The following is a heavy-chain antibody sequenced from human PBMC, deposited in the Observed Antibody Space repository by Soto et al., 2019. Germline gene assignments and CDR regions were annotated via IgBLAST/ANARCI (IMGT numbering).Heavy chain of an antibody. V-gene: IGHV1-2*04. CDR2: INPNSGGT. Sequence: GASVKVSCKASGYTFTGYYMHWVRQAPGQGLEWMGWINPNSGGTNYAQKFQGWVTMTRDTSISTAYMELSRLRSDDTAVYYCARDSSRRLSYFDYWGQGTLVTVSS. J-gene: IGHJ4*02. CDR3: ARDSSRRLSYFDY. D-gene: IGHD2-21*02. CDR1: GYTFTGYY.